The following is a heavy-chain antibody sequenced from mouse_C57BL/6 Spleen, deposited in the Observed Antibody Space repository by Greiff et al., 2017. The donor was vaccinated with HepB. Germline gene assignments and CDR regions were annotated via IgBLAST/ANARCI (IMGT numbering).Heavy chain of an antibody. Sequence: VHVKQSGAELVKPGASVKLSCTASGFNIKDYYMHWVKQRPEQGLEWIGRIDPEDGETKYAPKFQGTATITAATYSNTAYLQLSSLTSEDTAGYYCATGGVTTFFDYWVQGTTLTVSS. D-gene: IGHD2-2*01. CDR3: ATGGVTTFFDY. J-gene: IGHJ2*01. CDR1: GFNIKDYY. V-gene: IGHV14-2*01. CDR2: IDPEDGET.